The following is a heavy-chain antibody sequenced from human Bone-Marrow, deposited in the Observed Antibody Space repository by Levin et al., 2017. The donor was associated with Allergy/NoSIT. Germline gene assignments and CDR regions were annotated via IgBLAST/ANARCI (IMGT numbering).Heavy chain of an antibody. V-gene: IGHV1-69*01. CDR1: GDTFSTYA. CDR3: AFSLGDSLYYFDY. CDR2: IIPLYGIP. D-gene: IGHD2-21*02. J-gene: IGHJ4*02. Sequence: PGGSLRLSCKSSGDTFSTYAISWVRQAPGQGLEWMGGIIPLYGIPNYAQKFRGRVTLTADESTRTAYMELSSLTSEDTAVYYCAFSLGDSLYYFDYWGQGTLVTVSS.